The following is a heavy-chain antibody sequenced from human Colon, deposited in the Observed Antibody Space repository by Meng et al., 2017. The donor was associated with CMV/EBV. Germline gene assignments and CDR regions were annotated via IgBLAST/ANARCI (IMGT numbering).Heavy chain of an antibody. CDR2: INPITGGT. V-gene: IGHV1-2*02. Sequence: QVLLVQSGAGVKKPGASVDVSCQGSGYTFTGYFMYWVRQAPGQGLEWLGVINPITGGTNYAQKFQGRVTMTRDTSMNTAYMELSRLRSDDTAVYYCASLSGGDFNYWGQGTLVTVSS. CDR3: ASLSGGDFNY. J-gene: IGHJ4*02. CDR1: GYTFTGYF. D-gene: IGHD1-26*01.